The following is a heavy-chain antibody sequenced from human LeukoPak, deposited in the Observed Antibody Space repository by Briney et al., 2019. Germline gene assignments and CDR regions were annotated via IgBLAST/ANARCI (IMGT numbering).Heavy chain of an antibody. CDR1: GGSISSGCYY. CDR2: IYTSGST. J-gene: IGHJ4*02. V-gene: IGHV4-61*02. CDR3: ARAPGHSSSWYVMDY. Sequence: ASETLSLTCTVSGGSISSGCYYWSWIRQPAGKGLEWIGRIYTSGSTNYNPSLKSRVTISVDTSKNQFSLKLSSVTAADTAVYYCARAPGHSSSWYVMDYWGQGTLVTVSS. D-gene: IGHD6-13*01.